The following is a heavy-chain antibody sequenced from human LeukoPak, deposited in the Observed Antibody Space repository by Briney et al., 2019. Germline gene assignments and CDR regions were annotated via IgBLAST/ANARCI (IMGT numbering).Heavy chain of an antibody. J-gene: IGHJ3*02. CDR2: IIPIFGTA. CDR1: GGTFSSYA. D-gene: IGHD2-21*02. V-gene: IGHV1-69*05. CDR3: ARPLAYCGGDCLDAFDI. Sequence: SVKVSCKASGGTFSSYAISWVRQAPGQGLEWMGGIIPIFGTANYAQKFQGRVTITTDESTSTAYMELSSLRSEDTAVYYCARPLAYCGGDCLDAFDIWGQGTMVTVSS.